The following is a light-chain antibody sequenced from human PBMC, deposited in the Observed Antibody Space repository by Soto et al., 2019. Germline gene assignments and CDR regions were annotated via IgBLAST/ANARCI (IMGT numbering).Light chain of an antibody. V-gene: IGKV1-5*03. CDR3: QQYNSYQYT. J-gene: IGKJ2*01. CDR1: QSISSW. CDR2: KAS. Sequence: DIQMTQSPSTLSASVGDRVTITCRASQSISSWLAWYQQKTGKAPKLLIYKASSLESGVPSRFSGSGSGTEFTLTISSLQPDDVATYYCQQYNSYQYTFGQGTKLEIK.